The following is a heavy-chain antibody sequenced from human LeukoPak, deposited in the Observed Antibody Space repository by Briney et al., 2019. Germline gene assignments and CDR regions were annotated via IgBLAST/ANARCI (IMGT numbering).Heavy chain of an antibody. V-gene: IGHV4-38-2*01. Sequence: PSETLSLTCAVSGYSISSGYYWGWIRQPPGKGLEWIGSIYHSGSTYYNPSLKSRVTISVDTSKNQFSLKLSSVTAADTAVYYCASFTTGVAATLGAFDIWGQGTMVTVSS. J-gene: IGHJ3*02. CDR1: GYSISSGYY. CDR3: ASFTTGVAATLGAFDI. CDR2: IYHSGST. D-gene: IGHD6-19*01.